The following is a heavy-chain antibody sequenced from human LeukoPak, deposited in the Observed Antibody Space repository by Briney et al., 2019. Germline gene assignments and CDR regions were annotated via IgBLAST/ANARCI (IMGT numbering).Heavy chain of an antibody. CDR3: AGGYSSGWFPQ. J-gene: IGHJ4*02. Sequence: PGGSLRLSCAASGFTFSSYAMGWVRQAPGKGLEWVSAISGSGGSTYYADSVKGRFTISRDNSKNTLYLQMNSLRAEDTAVYYCAGGYSSGWFPQWGQGTLVTVSS. CDR2: ISGSGGST. D-gene: IGHD6-19*01. V-gene: IGHV3-23*01. CDR1: GFTFSSYA.